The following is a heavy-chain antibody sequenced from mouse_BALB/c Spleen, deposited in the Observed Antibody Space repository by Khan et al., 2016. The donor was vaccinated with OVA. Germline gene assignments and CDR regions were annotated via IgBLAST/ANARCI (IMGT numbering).Heavy chain of an antibody. CDR3: ARDYYGSSYEDY. D-gene: IGHD1-1*01. V-gene: IGHV5-9-3*01. J-gene: IGHJ2*01. Sequence: EVELVESGGGLVKPGGSLKLSCAASGFTFSHYAMSWVRQTPEKRLEWVATISSGGTYTYYPDSVMGRFTISRDNAKNTLYLQMSSLRSEDTAIYYCARDYYGSSYEDYWGQGTTLTVSS. CDR2: ISSGGTYT. CDR1: GFTFSHYA.